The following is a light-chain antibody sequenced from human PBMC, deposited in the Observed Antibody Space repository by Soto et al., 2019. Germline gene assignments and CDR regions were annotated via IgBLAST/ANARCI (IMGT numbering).Light chain of an antibody. V-gene: IGLV1-40*01. CDR3: QSYDSSLSAL. J-gene: IGLJ2*01. CDR2: GNN. Sequence: QSVLTQPPSVSGAPGQRVTISCTGSSSNIGAGYDVHWYQQLPGTAPKLLIYGNNNRPSGVADRFSGSKSGTSASLAITGLQAEDEADYYCQSYDSSLSALFGGGTKVTVL. CDR1: SSNIGAGYD.